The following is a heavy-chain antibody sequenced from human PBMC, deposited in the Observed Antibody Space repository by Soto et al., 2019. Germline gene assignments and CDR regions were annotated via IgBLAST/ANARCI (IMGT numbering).Heavy chain of an antibody. CDR2: IIPIFGTS. V-gene: IGHV1-69*13. J-gene: IGHJ5*02. Sequence: SVKVSCKASGGTFSSYAISWVRQAPGQGLEWMGGIIPIFGTSNYAQKFQGRVTITADESTSTAYMELSSLRSEDTALYYCARDPGQENYYDSSGYPWGQGTLVTVSS. CDR1: GGTFSSYA. CDR3: ARDPGQENYYDSSGYP. D-gene: IGHD3-22*01.